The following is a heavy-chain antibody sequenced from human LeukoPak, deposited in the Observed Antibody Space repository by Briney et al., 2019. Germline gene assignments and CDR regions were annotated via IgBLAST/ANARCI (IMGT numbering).Heavy chain of an antibody. CDR2: VHSAGST. Sequence: GGSLRLSCAASGFTVSRNFMTWVRQAPGMGLEWVSLVHSAGSTYYADSVKGRFTISRDNSKNMLYLQMNSLRAEDTAVYYCANLGRYTNVWLFPPSFDYWGQGTLVIVSS. D-gene: IGHD6-19*01. CDR3: ANLGRYTNVWLFPPSFDY. CDR1: GFTVSRNF. V-gene: IGHV3-66*01. J-gene: IGHJ4*02.